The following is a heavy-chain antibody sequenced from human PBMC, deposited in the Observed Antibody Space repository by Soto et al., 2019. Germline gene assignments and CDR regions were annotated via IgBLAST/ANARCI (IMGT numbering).Heavy chain of an antibody. CDR2: INPSGGST. J-gene: IGHJ1*01. Sequence: ASVKVSCKASGYTFTSYYMHWVRQAPGQGLEWMGIINPSGGSTSYAQKFQGRVTMTRDTSTSTVYMELSSLRSEDTAVYYCARDRCSSTSCYYRYFQHWGQGTLVTVSS. D-gene: IGHD2-2*01. CDR3: ARDRCSSTSCYYRYFQH. V-gene: IGHV1-46*01. CDR1: GYTFTSYY.